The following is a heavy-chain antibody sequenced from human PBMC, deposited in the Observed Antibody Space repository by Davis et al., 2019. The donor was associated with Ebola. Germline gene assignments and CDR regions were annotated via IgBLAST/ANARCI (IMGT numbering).Heavy chain of an antibody. Sequence: SETLSLTCNVSGDSIGSGDNYWSWIRQPPGKGLEWMGYIYASGSAYYNPSLKRRLTISVATSKKQFYLKLSSVTAADTAVYYCARGGYSGQGLWGQGTLVSVSS. CDR1: GDSIGSGDNY. CDR3: ARGGYSGQGL. J-gene: IGHJ4*02. V-gene: IGHV4-30-4*01. D-gene: IGHD5-12*01. CDR2: IYASGSA.